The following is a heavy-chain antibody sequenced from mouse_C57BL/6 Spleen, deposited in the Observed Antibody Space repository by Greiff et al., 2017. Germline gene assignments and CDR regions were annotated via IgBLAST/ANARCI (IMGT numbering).Heavy chain of an antibody. Sequence: VQLQQPGAELVKPGASVKLSCKASGYTFTSYWMHWVKQRPGQGLEWIGTIHPNSGSTNYNEKFKSKATLTVDKSSSTAYMQLSSLTSEDSAVYYCPTAQATDFDYWGQGTTLTVSS. CDR1: GYTFTSYW. D-gene: IGHD3-2*02. CDR2: IHPNSGST. J-gene: IGHJ2*01. V-gene: IGHV1-64*01. CDR3: PTAQATDFDY.